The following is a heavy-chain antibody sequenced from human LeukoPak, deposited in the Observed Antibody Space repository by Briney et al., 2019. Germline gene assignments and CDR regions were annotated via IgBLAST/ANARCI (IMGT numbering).Heavy chain of an antibody. D-gene: IGHD3-22*01. CDR1: GFTFSSYA. CDR2: ISGSGGST. J-gene: IGHJ5*02. Sequence: GGSLRLSCAASGFTFSSYAMSWVRQAPGKGLEWVSAISGSGGSTYYADSVKGRFTISRDNSKNTLYLQMNSLRAEDTAVYYCAKSGDSSGYYLGANWFDPWGQGTLVTASS. V-gene: IGHV3-23*01. CDR3: AKSGDSSGYYLGANWFDP.